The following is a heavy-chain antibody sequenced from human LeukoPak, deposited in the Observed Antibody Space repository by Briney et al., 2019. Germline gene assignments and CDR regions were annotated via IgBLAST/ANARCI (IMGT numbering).Heavy chain of an antibody. V-gene: IGHV3-9*01. CDR3: AKDRTGAYVTIPDY. J-gene: IGHJ4*02. Sequence: GGSLRLSCAASGFTFDDYAMHWVRQAPGMGLEWVSGISWNSGITGYADSVKGRFTISRDNAGNSLYLQLNSLRTEDTALYYCAKDRTGAYVTIPDYWGQGTLVTVSS. D-gene: IGHD5-12*01. CDR2: ISWNSGIT. CDR1: GFTFDDYA.